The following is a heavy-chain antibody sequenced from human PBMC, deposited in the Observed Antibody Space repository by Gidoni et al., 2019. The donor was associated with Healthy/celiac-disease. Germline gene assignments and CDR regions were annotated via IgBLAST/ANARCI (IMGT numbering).Heavy chain of an antibody. CDR3: ARRGVGATNFDY. Sequence: QVQLQQWGAGLLKPSETLSLPCSVYGWSFSGSYWSWIRQPPGKGLEWIGEINHSGSTNYNPSLKSRVTISVDTSKNQFSLKLSSVTAADTAVYYCARRGVGATNFDYWGQGTLVTVSS. D-gene: IGHD1-26*01. CDR2: INHSGST. CDR1: GWSFSGSY. J-gene: IGHJ4*02. V-gene: IGHV4-34*01.